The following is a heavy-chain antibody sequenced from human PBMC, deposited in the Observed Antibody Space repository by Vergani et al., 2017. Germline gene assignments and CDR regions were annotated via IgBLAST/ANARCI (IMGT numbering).Heavy chain of an antibody. Sequence: QVQLVQSGAEVQKPGSSVKVSCKASGGTFSSYAISWVRQAPGQGLEWMGGIIPIFGTANYAQQFQGRVTITADESTSTAYMELSSLRSEDTAVYYCARDPRPHELQSHVDDYWGQGTLVTVSS. CDR3: ARDPRPHELQSHVDDY. CDR2: IIPIFGTA. J-gene: IGHJ4*02. CDR1: GGTFSSYA. V-gene: IGHV1-69*01. D-gene: IGHD5-24*01.